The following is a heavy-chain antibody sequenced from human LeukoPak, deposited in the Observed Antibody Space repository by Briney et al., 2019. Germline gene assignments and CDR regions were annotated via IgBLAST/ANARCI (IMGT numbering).Heavy chain of an antibody. Sequence: SETLSLTCTVSGGSISSYYWSWIRQPPGKGLEWIGYIYYSGSTNYNPSLKSRVTISVDTSKNQFSLKLSSVTAADTAVYYCATSSIAVAGTINYFDYWGRGTLVTVSS. J-gene: IGHJ4*02. CDR1: GGSISSYY. CDR3: ATSSIAVAGTINYFDY. CDR2: IYYSGST. D-gene: IGHD6-19*01. V-gene: IGHV4-59*01.